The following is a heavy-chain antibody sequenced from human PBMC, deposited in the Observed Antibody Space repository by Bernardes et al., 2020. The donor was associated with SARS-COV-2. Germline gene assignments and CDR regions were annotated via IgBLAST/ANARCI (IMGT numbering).Heavy chain of an antibody. CDR1: GFTFSGYW. D-gene: IGHD3-16*01. V-gene: IGHV3-7*01. CDR2: IKQDGTDK. J-gene: IGHJ4*02. CDR3: ARLRGGYIDS. Sequence: GGSLRLSCAASGFTFSGYWMTWVRQAPGKGLEWVANIKQDGTDKNYVDSVKGRFTISRDNTENSLYLQLNSLRAEDTAVFYCARLRGGYIDSWGLGTLVTVSS.